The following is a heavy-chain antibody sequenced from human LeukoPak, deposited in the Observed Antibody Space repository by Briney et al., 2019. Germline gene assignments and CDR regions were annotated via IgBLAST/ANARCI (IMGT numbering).Heavy chain of an antibody. CDR2: INHSGST. Sequence: SETLSLTCAVYGGSFSGYYWSWIRQPPGKGLEWIGEINHSGSTNYNPSLKSRVTISVDTSKNQFSLKLSSVTAADTAVYYCARGPLYYDILTSHYTTTIEGWFGYWGQGTLVTVSS. D-gene: IGHD3-9*01. CDR1: GGSFSGYY. J-gene: IGHJ4*02. CDR3: ARGPLYYDILTSHYTTTIEGWFGY. V-gene: IGHV4-34*01.